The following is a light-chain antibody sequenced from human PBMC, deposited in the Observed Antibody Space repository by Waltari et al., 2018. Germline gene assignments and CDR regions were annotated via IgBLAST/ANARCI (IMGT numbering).Light chain of an antibody. CDR3: VLYMGSDIL. J-gene: IGLJ3*02. Sequence: QAVVTQEPSSSVPPGGTVTLTCGCSSGSVPLRQYPSWYQQTPGQPPRALIYGTNTRSSGVPDRFSGSILGNKAALTITGAQADDESDYHCVLYMGSDILFGGGTKLTVL. V-gene: IGLV8-61*01. CDR1: SGSVPLRQY. CDR2: GTN.